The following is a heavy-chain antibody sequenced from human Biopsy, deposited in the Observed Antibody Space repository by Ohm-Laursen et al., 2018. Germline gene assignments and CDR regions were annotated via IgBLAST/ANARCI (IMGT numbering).Heavy chain of an antibody. V-gene: IGHV4-61*01. CDR1: GGSVNTYNFY. J-gene: IGHJ4*02. CDR2: IFYSGTT. Sequence: GTLSLTCTVSGGSVNTYNFYWTWIRQPPGKGLEWIGYIFYSGTTKYNPSLERRVRVSLDTANNQFSLKLRSVTAADTATYYCARADASTFDSWGQGTLVTVSS. CDR3: ARADASTFDS.